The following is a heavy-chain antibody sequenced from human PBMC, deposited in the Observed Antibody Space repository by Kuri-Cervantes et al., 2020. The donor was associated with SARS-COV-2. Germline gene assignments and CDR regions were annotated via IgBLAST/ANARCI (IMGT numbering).Heavy chain of an antibody. J-gene: IGHJ6*02. CDR2: IYTSGST. CDR1: GGSISSYY. Sequence: GSLRLSCTVSGGSISSYYWSWIRQPAGKGLEWIGRIYTSGSTNYNPSLKSRVTMSVDTSKNQFSLKLSSVTAADTAVYYCARETYYYDSSGYYTYYYGMDVWGQGTTVTVSS. V-gene: IGHV4-4*07. D-gene: IGHD3-22*01. CDR3: ARETYYYDSSGYYTYYYGMDV.